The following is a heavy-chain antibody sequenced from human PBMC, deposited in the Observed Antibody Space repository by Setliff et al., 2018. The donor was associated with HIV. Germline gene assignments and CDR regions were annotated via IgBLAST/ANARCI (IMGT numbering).Heavy chain of an antibody. D-gene: IGHD6-13*01. CDR2: INPNSGGT. CDR3: ARSGYSSSWYLDYYYYYGMDV. V-gene: IGHV1-2*02. Sequence: ASVKVSCKASGYTFTGYYMHWVRQAPGQGLEWMGWINPNSGGTNYAQKFQGRVTMTRDTSISTAYMELSRLRSDDTAVYYCARSGYSSSWYLDYYYYYGMDVWGRGTTVTVSS. CDR1: GYTFTGYY. J-gene: IGHJ6*02.